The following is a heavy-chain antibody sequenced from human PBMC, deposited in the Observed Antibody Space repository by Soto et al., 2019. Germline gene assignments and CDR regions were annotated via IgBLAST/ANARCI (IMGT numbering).Heavy chain of an antibody. CDR2: ISSDGSNK. Sequence: QVQLVESGGGVVQPGRSQRLSCAASGFPFSAYAMHWVRQAPGRGLEWLAVISSDGSNKHYADSVKGRFSISRDNYENTVYLQMNSLGTEDTAAYYCARTGETGYDWGWFDPWGQGTLLTVSS. CDR1: GFPFSAYA. D-gene: IGHD3-9*01. CDR3: ARTGETGYDWGWFDP. V-gene: IGHV3-30*03. J-gene: IGHJ5*02.